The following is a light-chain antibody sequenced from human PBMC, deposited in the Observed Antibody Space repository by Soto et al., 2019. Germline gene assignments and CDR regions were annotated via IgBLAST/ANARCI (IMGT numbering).Light chain of an antibody. Sequence: AIQLTQSPSSLSASVGDRVTITCRASQGISSFLAWYQQKPGKAPNLLIYGASARALGIPDRFSGSGSGTEFSFTVTSLQSEDFAVYYCQQYDQWPITFGQGTRLEIK. V-gene: IGKV1-13*02. CDR3: QQYDQWPIT. CDR1: QGISSF. J-gene: IGKJ5*01. CDR2: GAS.